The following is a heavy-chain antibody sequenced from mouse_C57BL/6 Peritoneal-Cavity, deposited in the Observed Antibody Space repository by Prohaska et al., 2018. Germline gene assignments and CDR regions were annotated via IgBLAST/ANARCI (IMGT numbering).Heavy chain of an antibody. CDR1: GYSITSGYY. J-gene: IGHJ4*01. CDR3: VRGRIKDEY. D-gene: IGHD1-3*01. CDR2: ISYDVSN. V-gene: IGHV3-6*01. Sequence: DVQLQESGPGLVKPSQSLSLTCSVTGYSITSGYYWNWIRQFPGNKLEWMGYISYDVSNNYNTSLKNRISITRYTSKNQYLVIQNSVNTDDTGRYYGVRGRIKDEYWGQGTSLTVSS.